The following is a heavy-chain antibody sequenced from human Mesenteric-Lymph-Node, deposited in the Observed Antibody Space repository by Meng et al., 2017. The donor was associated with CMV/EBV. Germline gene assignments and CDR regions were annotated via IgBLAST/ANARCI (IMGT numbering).Heavy chain of an antibody. J-gene: IGHJ4*02. Sequence: SETLSLTCTVSGGPISTSSYYWGWIRQPPGKGLEWIGSIYYSASTYYNPSLKSRVTISVDTSKNQFSLKLSSVTAADTAVYYCASIGYYDFWSGYYTGRYFDYWGQGTLVTVSS. CDR3: ASIGYYDFWSGYYTGRYFDY. CDR1: GGPISTSSYY. CDR2: IYYSAST. V-gene: IGHV4-39*07. D-gene: IGHD3-3*01.